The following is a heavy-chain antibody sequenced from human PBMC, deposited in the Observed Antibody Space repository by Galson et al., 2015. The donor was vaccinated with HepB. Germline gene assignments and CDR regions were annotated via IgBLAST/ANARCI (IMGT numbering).Heavy chain of an antibody. Sequence: SCKASGGTFSSYAISWVRQAPGQGLEWMGGIIPIFGTANYAQKFQGRVTITADESTSTAYMELSSLRSEDTAVYYCARDPGITGTTRSGDRGQGTLVTVSS. D-gene: IGHD1-7*01. V-gene: IGHV1-69*01. J-gene: IGHJ4*02. CDR1: GGTFSSYA. CDR2: IIPIFGTA. CDR3: ARDPGITGTTRSGD.